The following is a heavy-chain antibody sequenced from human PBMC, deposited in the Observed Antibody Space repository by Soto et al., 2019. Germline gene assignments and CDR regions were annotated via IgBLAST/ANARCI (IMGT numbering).Heavy chain of an antibody. Sequence: QVQLVQSGAEVKKPGASVKVSCKASGYTFTSYGISWVRQAPGQGLEWMGWISAYNGNTNYAQKRQGRGTMTTDAATSTADMELRSLRSDDTAVYYCARDPTLYYYDSSGYHGKGNFDYWGQGTLVTVSS. CDR2: ISAYNGNT. CDR3: ARDPTLYYYDSSGYHGKGNFDY. CDR1: GYTFTSYG. V-gene: IGHV1-18*01. D-gene: IGHD3-22*01. J-gene: IGHJ4*02.